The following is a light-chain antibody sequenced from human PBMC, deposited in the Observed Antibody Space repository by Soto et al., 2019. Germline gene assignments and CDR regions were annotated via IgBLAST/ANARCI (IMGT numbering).Light chain of an antibody. CDR3: QQNYRATPWT. Sequence: DIQMTQSQSSLSASVGDRITITCRASQSISRYLNWYQHKPGKAPKLLSNAASSLERGVPSRFSGGGSGTDFTLNISSLQPDVFATYYCQQNYRATPWTFGQGTKVDI. V-gene: IGKV1-39*01. CDR2: AAS. J-gene: IGKJ1*01. CDR1: QSISRY.